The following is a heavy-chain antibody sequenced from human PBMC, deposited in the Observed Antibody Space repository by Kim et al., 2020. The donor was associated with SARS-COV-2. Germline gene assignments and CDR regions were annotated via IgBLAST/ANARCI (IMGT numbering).Heavy chain of an antibody. D-gene: IGHD3-22*01. Sequence: SETLSLTCTVSGDSMGDYYWSWIRQSPGKGLEWIGFVYSSGSTKYNPSLKSRFTISIDTSKNQFSLRLSSVTAADTAIYYCARSRATYYYDTNAIGGWFDPWGQGTLVTVSS. CDR1: GDSMGDYY. CDR2: VYSSGST. CDR3: ARSRATYYYDTNAIGGWFDP. V-gene: IGHV4-59*01. J-gene: IGHJ5*02.